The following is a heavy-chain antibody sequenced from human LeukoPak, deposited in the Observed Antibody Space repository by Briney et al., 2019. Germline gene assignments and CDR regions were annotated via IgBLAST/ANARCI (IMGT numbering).Heavy chain of an antibody. Sequence: PGRSLRLSCAASGLTFSNYGFHWVRQAPGKGLEWVAVIWYDGSKKYYADSVKGRFTISKDNSKNTLYLEMNNLTAEDTALYYCARDRGSYSTSSGDCWGQGTLVTVSS. CDR3: ARDRGSYSTSSGDC. D-gene: IGHD2-2*01. J-gene: IGHJ4*02. CDR1: GLTFSNYG. V-gene: IGHV3-33*01. CDR2: IWYDGSKK.